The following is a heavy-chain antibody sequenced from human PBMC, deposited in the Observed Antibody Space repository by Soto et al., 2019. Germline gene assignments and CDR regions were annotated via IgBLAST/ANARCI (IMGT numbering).Heavy chain of an antibody. Sequence: EVQLVESGGGLVKPGGSLRLSCAASDFTITNAWMNWVRQAPGKGLEWVGRIKTKAEGGATDYAAPLKGRFTISRDDSRNTLFLQMNILKSEDTAVYYCTTGSVEGVWGHGATVTVSS. CDR3: TTGSVEGV. J-gene: IGHJ6*02. CDR1: DFTITNAW. CDR2: IKTKAEGGAT. D-gene: IGHD2-15*01. V-gene: IGHV3-15*07.